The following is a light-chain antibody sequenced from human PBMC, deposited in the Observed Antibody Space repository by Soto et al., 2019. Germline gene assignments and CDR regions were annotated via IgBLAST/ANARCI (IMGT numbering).Light chain of an antibody. CDR1: SSDVGGYNY. CDR2: AVS. J-gene: IGLJ1*01. V-gene: IGLV2-14*01. CDR3: CSYTVSGTYV. Sequence: QPASVSGSPGQSITISCTGTSSDVGGYNYVSWYQQHPGKAPKLMIYAVSNRPSGVSNRFSGSKSGNTATLTISGLQAEDEADYYCCSYTVSGTYVFGTGTKVTVL.